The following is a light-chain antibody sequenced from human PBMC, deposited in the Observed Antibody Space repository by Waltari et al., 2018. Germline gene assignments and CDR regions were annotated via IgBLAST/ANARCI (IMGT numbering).Light chain of an antibody. CDR2: DNN. V-gene: IGLV1-51*01. CDR1: SSNIGSHF. J-gene: IGLJ2*01. CDR3: GTWDSSASGVV. Sequence: QSVLTQPPSVSAAPGRRVTISCSGTSSNIGSHFVAWYQPLPGTAPKLLIHDNNKRPSGIPYRISGSKSGTSATLVIAGLQPGDEADYYCGTWDSSASGVVFGGGTKLTVL.